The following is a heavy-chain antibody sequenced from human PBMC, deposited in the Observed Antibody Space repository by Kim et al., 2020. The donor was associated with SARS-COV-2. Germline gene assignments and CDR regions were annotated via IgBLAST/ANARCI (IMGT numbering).Heavy chain of an antibody. D-gene: IGHD3-9*01. CDR2: IYYSGST. V-gene: IGHV4-39*01. Sequence: SETLSLTCTVSGGSISSSSYYWGWIRQPPGKGLEWIGSIYYSGSTYYNPSLKSRVTISVDTSKNQFSLKLSSVTAADTAVYYCARHKRGSSYYDILTGEYFDYWGQGTLVTVSS. CDR3: ARHKRGSSYYDILTGEYFDY. J-gene: IGHJ4*02. CDR1: GGSISSSSYY.